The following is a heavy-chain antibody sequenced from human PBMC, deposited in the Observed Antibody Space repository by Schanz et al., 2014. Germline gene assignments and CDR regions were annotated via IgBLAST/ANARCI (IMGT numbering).Heavy chain of an antibody. CDR1: GDSISSSGSY. J-gene: IGHJ3*02. V-gene: IGHV4-31*03. Sequence: QVQLQQSGPGLVKPSQTLSLTCTVSGDSISSSGSYWTWIRQHPGKGLEWIGYIYYRGSTYYNPSIMSRVSISTDLSSNQFSLMLKSVTAADTALYVYARGVRRYDILTGHYCVDSFDIWGQGTMVTVSS. CDR2: IYYRGST. CDR3: ARGVRRYDILTGHYCVDSFDI. D-gene: IGHD3-9*01.